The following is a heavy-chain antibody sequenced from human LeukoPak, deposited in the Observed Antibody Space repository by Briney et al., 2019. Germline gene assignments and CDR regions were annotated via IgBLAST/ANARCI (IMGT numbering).Heavy chain of an antibody. CDR2: ISSSSSYI. CDR3: AREGGSEAFDI. Sequence: KPGGPLRLSCAASGFTFSSYSMSWVRQAPGKGLEWVSSISSSSSYIYYADSVKGRYTISRDNAKNSLYLQMNSLRAEDTAVYYCAREGGSEAFDIWGQGTMVTVSS. CDR1: GFTFSSYS. J-gene: IGHJ3*02. V-gene: IGHV3-21*01. D-gene: IGHD3-16*01.